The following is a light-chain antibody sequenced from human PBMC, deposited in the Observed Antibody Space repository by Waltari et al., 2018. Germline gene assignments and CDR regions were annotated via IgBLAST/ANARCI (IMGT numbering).Light chain of an antibody. V-gene: IGKV3D-20*02. J-gene: IGKJ1*01. CDR1: HNIFNSK. Sequence: LTQSPVTLSLSPAESATLSCNARHNIFNSKLAWYQQRRGQAPRLLIFDASGRASGVPDRFSGGGSGTDFTLTISRVEPEDSAVYFCQRLGNSPHDTSPWTFGQGS. CDR3: QRLGNSPHDTSPWT. CDR2: DAS.